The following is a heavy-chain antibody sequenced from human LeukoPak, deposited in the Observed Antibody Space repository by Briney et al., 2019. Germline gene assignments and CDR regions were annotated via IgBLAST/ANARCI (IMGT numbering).Heavy chain of an antibody. CDR1: GYTFTSYG. Sequence: SVKVSCKASGYTFTSYGISWVRQAPGQGLEWMGGIIPIFGTANYAQKFQGRVTITADESTSTAYMELSSLRSEDTAVYYCAREGYYDILTGYYNERAFDYWGQETLVTVSS. V-gene: IGHV1-69*13. D-gene: IGHD3-9*01. J-gene: IGHJ4*02. CDR2: IIPIFGTA. CDR3: AREGYYDILTGYYNERAFDY.